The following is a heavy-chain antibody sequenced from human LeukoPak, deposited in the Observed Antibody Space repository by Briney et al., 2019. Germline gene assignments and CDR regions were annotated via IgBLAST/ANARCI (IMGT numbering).Heavy chain of an antibody. CDR1: GGSFSGYY. CDR3: ARETYYYDSSGSNYPYFDY. D-gene: IGHD3-22*01. V-gene: IGHV4-34*01. J-gene: IGHJ4*02. Sequence: SETLSLTCAVYGGSFSGYYWSWIRQPPGKGLEWIGEINHSGSTNYNPSLKSRVTISVDTSKSQFSLKLSSVTAADTAVYYCARETYYYDSSGSNYPYFDYWGQGTLVTVSS. CDR2: INHSGST.